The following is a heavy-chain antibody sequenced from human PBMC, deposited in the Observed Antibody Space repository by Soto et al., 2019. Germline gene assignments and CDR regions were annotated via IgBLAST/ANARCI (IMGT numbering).Heavy chain of an antibody. D-gene: IGHD3-22*01. J-gene: IGHJ4*01. CDR1: GGSISSGGYY. Sequence: PSETLSLTCTVSGGSISSGGYYWSWIRQHPGKGLEWIGYIYYSGSTYYNPSLKSRVTISVDTSKNQFSLKLSSVTAADTAVYYCARAFRYYDSSGYYNRPVGYYDVYWGHGSRFTVSS. V-gene: IGHV4-31*03. CDR3: ARAFRYYDSSGYYNRPVGYYDVY. CDR2: IYYSGST.